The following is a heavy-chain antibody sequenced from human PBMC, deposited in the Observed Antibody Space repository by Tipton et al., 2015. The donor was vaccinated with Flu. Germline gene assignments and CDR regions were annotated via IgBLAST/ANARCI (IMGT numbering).Heavy chain of an antibody. CDR3: ASRGAAAAPGWYFDL. CDR2: INHSGST. V-gene: IGHV4-34*01. CDR1: GGSFSGYY. Sequence: TLSLTCAVYGGSFSGYYWSWIRQPPGKGLEWIGEINHSGSTNYNPSLKSRATISVGTSKNQFSLKLSSVTAADTAVYYCASRGAAAAPGWYFDLWGRGTLVTVSS. D-gene: IGHD6-13*01. J-gene: IGHJ2*01.